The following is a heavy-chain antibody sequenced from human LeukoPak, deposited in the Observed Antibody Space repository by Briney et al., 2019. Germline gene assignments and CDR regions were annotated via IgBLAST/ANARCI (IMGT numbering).Heavy chain of an antibody. CDR1: GFTISTYW. V-gene: IGHV3-7*04. CDR2: INQDGSKK. CDR3: ARAVAAADSY. Sequence: GGSLRLSCTASGFTISTYWMSWVRQAPGKGPEWVANINQDGSKKYYVDSVKGRFTISRDNVKNSVYLQMNSLRAEDTAVYSCARAVAAADSYWGRGTLVTVSP. J-gene: IGHJ4*02. D-gene: IGHD6-13*01.